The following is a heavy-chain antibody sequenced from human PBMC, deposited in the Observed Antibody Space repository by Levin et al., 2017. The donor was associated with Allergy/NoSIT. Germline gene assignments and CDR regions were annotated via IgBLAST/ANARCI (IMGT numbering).Heavy chain of an antibody. J-gene: IGHJ6*02. D-gene: IGHD3-3*01. CDR3: ARISTIFGVVAHSYYYGMDV. CDR1: GYTFTSYG. Sequence: ASVKVSCKASGYTFTSYGISWVRQAPGQGLEWMGWISAYNGNTNYAQKLQGRVTMTTDTSTSTAYMELRSLRSDDTAVYYCARISTIFGVVAHSYYYGMDVWGQGTTVTVSS. V-gene: IGHV1-18*01. CDR2: ISAYNGNT.